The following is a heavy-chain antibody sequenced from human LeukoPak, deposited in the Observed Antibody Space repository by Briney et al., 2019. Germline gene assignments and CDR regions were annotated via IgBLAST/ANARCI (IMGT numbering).Heavy chain of an antibody. CDR1: GFTFDDYA. J-gene: IGHJ4*02. CDR3: AKDGSGLYYFDY. Sequence: GGSLRLSCAASGFTFDDYAMHWVRQAPGKGLEWVAFIRYDGSNKYYADSVKGRFTISRDNSKNTLYLQMNSLRAEDTAVYYCAKDGSGLYYFDYWGQGTLVTVSS. V-gene: IGHV3-30*02. CDR2: IRYDGSNK. D-gene: IGHD3-10*01.